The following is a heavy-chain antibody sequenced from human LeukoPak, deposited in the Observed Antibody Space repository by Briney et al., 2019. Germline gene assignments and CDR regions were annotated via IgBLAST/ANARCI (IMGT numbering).Heavy chain of an antibody. J-gene: IGHJ4*02. V-gene: IGHV3-21*01. CDR2: ISSGSSAI. CDR3: ARGHTAVTRHFDF. D-gene: IGHD4-17*01. CDR1: GFNFNIYG. Sequence: PGGSLRLSCAASGFNFNIYGMNWVRQAPGKGLEWVSIISSGSSAIFSADALKGRFTISRDDAKNLLYLDMNSLRAEDTAVYYCARGHTAVTRHFDFWGQGTLVTVSS.